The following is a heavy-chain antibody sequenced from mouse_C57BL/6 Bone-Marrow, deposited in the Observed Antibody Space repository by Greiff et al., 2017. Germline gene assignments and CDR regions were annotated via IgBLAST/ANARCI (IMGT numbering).Heavy chain of an antibody. Sequence: LQQSGAELVRPWSSVKLSCKDSYFAFMASAMHWVKQRPGHGLEWIGSFTMYSDATEYSENFNGKATLTANTSSSTSYKELSSLTSVDSAVYYCARSATVVARNYYAMDYWGQGTSVTVSS. CDR2: FTMYSDAT. J-gene: IGHJ4*01. CDR3: ARSATVVARNYYAMDY. CDR1: YFAFMASA. D-gene: IGHD1-1*01. V-gene: IGHV1-49*01.